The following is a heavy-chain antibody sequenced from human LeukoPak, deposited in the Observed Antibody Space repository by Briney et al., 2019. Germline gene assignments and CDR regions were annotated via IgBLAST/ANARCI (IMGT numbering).Heavy chain of an antibody. CDR2: ISYDGRNI. Sequence: GGSLRLSCAASGFTFSNYAMYWVRQAPGKGVEWVALISYDGRNIYYADSVKGRFNISRDNSKNTLYLQMNSLRAEDTVVYDCARDHDYGDYYQGRDVWGKRTTVSVSS. V-gene: IGHV3-30*04. D-gene: IGHD4-17*01. CDR1: GFTFSNYA. CDR3: ARDHDYGDYYQGRDV. J-gene: IGHJ6*04.